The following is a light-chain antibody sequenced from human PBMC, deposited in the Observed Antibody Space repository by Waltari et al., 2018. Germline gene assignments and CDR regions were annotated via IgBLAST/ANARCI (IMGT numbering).Light chain of an antibody. J-gene: IGKJ1*01. CDR1: ERLNAW. CDR2: KSS. V-gene: IGKV1-5*03. Sequence: ITVRASERLNAWLVWYQQKPGKAPKHLIYKSSNLESGVPSRFSGSGSGTEFTLTISSLQPGDFATYYCQQYYNYWTFGQGTKVEIK. CDR3: QQYYNYWT.